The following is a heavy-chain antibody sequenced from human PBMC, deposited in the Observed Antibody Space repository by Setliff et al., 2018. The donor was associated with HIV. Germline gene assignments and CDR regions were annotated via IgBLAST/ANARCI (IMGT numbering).Heavy chain of an antibody. J-gene: IGHJ4*02. Sequence: TCAVSGYSISSGYYWGWIRQPPGKGLEWIGSIYHSGSTYYNPSLKSRVTISVDTSKNQFSLKLSSVTAADTAVYYCASARFLEWLSSYYFDYWGQGTLVTVSS. CDR1: GYSISSGYY. CDR3: ASARFLEWLSSYYFDY. CDR2: IYHSGST. V-gene: IGHV4-38-2*01. D-gene: IGHD3-3*01.